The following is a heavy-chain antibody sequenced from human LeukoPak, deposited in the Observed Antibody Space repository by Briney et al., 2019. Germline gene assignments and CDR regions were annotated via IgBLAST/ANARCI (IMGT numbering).Heavy chain of an antibody. J-gene: IGHJ4*02. Sequence: ASVKVSCKASGYTFTGYYMHWVRQAPGQGLEWMGGIIPIFGTANYAQKFQGRVTITADESTSTAYMELSSLRSEDTAVYYCARDSRSQPLLSNFDYWGQGTLVTVSS. D-gene: IGHD2-21*02. CDR3: ARDSRSQPLLSNFDY. V-gene: IGHV1-69*13. CDR1: GYTFTGYY. CDR2: IIPIFGTA.